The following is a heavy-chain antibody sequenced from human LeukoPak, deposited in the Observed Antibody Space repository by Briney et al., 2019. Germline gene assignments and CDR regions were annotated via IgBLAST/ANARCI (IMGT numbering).Heavy chain of an antibody. CDR1: GGSISSYY. J-gene: IGHJ4*02. Sequence: SETLSLTCTVSGGSISSYYWSWIRQPPGKGLEWIGYIYYSGSTNYNPSLKSRVTISVDTSKNQFSLKLSSVTAADTAVYYCARVEWGGWSYVFDCWGQGTLVTVSS. D-gene: IGHD6-19*01. CDR2: IYYSGST. V-gene: IGHV4-59*01. CDR3: ARVEWGGWSYVFDC.